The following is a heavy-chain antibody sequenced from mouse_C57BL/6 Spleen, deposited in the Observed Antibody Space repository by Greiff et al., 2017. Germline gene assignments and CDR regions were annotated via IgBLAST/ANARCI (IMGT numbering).Heavy chain of an antibody. J-gene: IGHJ3*01. CDR3: ARNGYAWFAY. CDR2: ILPGSGST. V-gene: IGHV1-9*01. CDR1: GYTFTGYW. D-gene: IGHD2-2*01. Sequence: QVQLQQSGAELMKPGASVKLSCKATGYTFTGYWIEWVKQRPGHGLEWIGEILPGSGSTNYTEKFKGKATFTADTSSNTAYMQLSSLTTEDSAIYYGARNGYAWFAYWGQGTLVTVSA.